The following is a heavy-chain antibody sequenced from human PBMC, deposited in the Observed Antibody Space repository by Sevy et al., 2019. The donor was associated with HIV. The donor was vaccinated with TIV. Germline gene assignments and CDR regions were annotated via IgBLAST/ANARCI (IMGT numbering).Heavy chain of an antibody. D-gene: IGHD3-22*01. CDR3: AKDAHDSSGYYYELYYYYYMDV. CDR1: GFTFSSYA. CDR2: ISGSGGST. V-gene: IGHV3-23*01. J-gene: IGHJ6*03. Sequence: GGSLRLSCAASGFTFSSYAMSWVRQAPGKGLEWVSAISGSGGSTYYADSVKGRFTISRDNSKNTLYLQMNSLRAEDTAVNYCAKDAHDSSGYYYELYYYYYMDVWGKGTTVTVSS.